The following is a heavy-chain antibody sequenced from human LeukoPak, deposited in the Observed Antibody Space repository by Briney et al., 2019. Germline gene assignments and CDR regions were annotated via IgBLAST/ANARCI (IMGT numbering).Heavy chain of an antibody. J-gene: IGHJ5*02. D-gene: IGHD3-10*01. V-gene: IGHV4-30-4*02. CDR2: IYYSGST. Sequence: PSETLSLTCTVPGGSIYSGDYYWSWIRQPPGKGLEWIVYIYYSGSTYYSPSLRSRVTISLDTSKNQFSLKLSSVTAADTAVYYCARVVSGLPPSFDPWGQGTLVTVSS. CDR3: ARVVSGLPPSFDP. CDR1: GGSIYSGDYY.